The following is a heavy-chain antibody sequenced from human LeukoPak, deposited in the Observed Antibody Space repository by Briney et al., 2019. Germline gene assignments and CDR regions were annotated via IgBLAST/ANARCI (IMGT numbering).Heavy chain of an antibody. J-gene: IGHJ4*02. Sequence: ASVKVSCKASGYTFTGYYMHWVRQAPGQGLEWTGWINPNSGGTNYAQKFQGRVTMTRDTSITTAYMELSRLTSDDTAVYYCAREAEYSYGANPVYYFDYWGQGTLVTVSS. CDR3: AREAEYSYGANPVYYFDY. V-gene: IGHV1-2*02. CDR2: INPNSGGT. D-gene: IGHD5-18*01. CDR1: GYTFTGYY.